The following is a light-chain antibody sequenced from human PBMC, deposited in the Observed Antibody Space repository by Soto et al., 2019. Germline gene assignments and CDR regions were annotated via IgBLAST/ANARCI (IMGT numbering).Light chain of an antibody. CDR3: QQFGTSPPRT. CDR2: GAS. Sequence: EIVLTQSPGTLSLSPGERATLSCRVSQSVSSIYFAWYQQKPGQAHRLLIYGASSRATGIPDRFSGSGCGTDIDLTISRLKPEDFAVYYCQQFGTSPPRTFGQGTRLEIK. J-gene: IGKJ5*01. CDR1: QSVSSIY. V-gene: IGKV3-20*01.